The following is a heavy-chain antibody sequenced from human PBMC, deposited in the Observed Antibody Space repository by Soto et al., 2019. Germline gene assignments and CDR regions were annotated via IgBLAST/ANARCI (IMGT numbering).Heavy chain of an antibody. CDR2: IYYRGST. Sequence: QLQLQESGPGLVKPSETLSLTCTVSGGSISSSSYYWGWIRQPPGKGLEWIGSIYYRGSTSYNPYLNSRVTISVDTSKNQFSLKLSSVTAADTAVYYCARRYGSGSFYPWGQGTLVTVSS. V-gene: IGHV4-39*01. D-gene: IGHD3-10*01. CDR1: GGSISSSSYY. CDR3: ARRYGSGSFYP. J-gene: IGHJ5*02.